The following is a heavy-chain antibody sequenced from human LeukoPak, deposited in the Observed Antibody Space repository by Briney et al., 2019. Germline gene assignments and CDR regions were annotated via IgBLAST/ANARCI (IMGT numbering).Heavy chain of an antibody. J-gene: IGHJ4*02. V-gene: IGHV4-4*07. D-gene: IGHD3-22*01. Sequence: SETLSLTCTVSGGSISSYYWSWIRRPAGKGLEWIGRIYTSGSTNYNPSLKSRVTMSVDTSKNQFSLKLSSVIAADTAVYYCARSRMSSGYYSDFDYWGQGTLVTVSS. CDR2: IYTSGST. CDR3: ARSRMSSGYYSDFDY. CDR1: GGSISSYY.